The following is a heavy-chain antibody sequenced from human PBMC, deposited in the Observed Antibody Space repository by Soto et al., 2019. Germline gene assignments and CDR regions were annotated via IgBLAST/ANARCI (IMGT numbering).Heavy chain of an antibody. J-gene: IGHJ4*02. CDR3: AKSLAPNYYGSGSYLYYFDY. Sequence: SLRLSCAASGFTFSSYAMSWVRQAPGKGLEWVSAISGSGGSTYYADSVKGRFTISRDNSKNTLYLQMNSLRAEDTAVYYCAKSLAPNYYGSGSYLYYFDYWGQGTLVTVSS. CDR1: GFTFSSYA. D-gene: IGHD3-10*01. CDR2: ISGSGGST. V-gene: IGHV3-23*01.